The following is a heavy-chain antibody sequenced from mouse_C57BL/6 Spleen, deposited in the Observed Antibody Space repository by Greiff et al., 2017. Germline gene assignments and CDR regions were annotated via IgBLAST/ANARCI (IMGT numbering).Heavy chain of an antibody. Sequence: QVQLQQPGAELVRPGTSVKLSCKASGYTFTSYWMHWVKQRPGQGLEWIGVIDPSDSYTNYNQKFKGKATLTVDTSSSTAYMQLSSLTSEDSAVYYCARKNDYGAMDYWGQGTSVTVSS. J-gene: IGHJ4*01. CDR1: GYTFTSYW. V-gene: IGHV1-59*01. CDR2: IDPSDSYT. CDR3: ARKNDYGAMDY. D-gene: IGHD2-4*01.